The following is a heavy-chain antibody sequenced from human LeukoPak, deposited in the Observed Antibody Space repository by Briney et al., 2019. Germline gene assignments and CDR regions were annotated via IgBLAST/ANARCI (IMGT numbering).Heavy chain of an antibody. CDR1: GFTVSSNY. V-gene: IGHV3-53*01. CDR3: ARNQDYGVYNSVGAFDI. Sequence: GGSLRLSCAASGFTVSSNYMSWVRQAPGKGLEWVSVIYSGGSIYYADSVKGRFTISRDNSKNTLYLQMNSLRAEDTAVYYCARNQDYGVYNSVGAFDIWGQGTMVTVSS. D-gene: IGHD4-17*01. CDR2: IYSGGSI. J-gene: IGHJ3*02.